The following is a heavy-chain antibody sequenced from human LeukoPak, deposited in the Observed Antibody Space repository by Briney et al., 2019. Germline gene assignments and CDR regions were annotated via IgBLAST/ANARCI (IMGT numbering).Heavy chain of an antibody. CDR3: ARALSDTVIVVVSTKRRTWFDP. D-gene: IGHD2-15*01. J-gene: IGHJ5*02. V-gene: IGHV4-34*01. CDR2: IDDGGST. Sequence: SETLSLTCGVSGGSFSGYFWNWIRQPPEKGLEGIGEIDDGGSTNYNSSLKSRVNISLDTSKNQFSLKLSSVTAADTAMYYCARALSDTVIVVVSTKRRTWFDPWGQGTLVTVSS. CDR1: GGSFSGYF.